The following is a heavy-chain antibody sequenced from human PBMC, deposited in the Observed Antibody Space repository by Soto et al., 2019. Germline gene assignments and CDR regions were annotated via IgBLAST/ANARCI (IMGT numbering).Heavy chain of an antibody. CDR3: GSGQSTTWIDI. D-gene: IGHD2-2*01. CDR1: GGSITSHHYY. V-gene: IGHV4-39*01. J-gene: IGHJ4*02. Sequence: QLQVQESGPGQVKPSQTLSHTCTVSGGSITSHHYYWGWIRQPPGKGLEWIGSIYSGGNSYYNPSLRSRLTIVVYTARNLISLKLSSVSAAVSAIYYCGSGQSTTWIDIWGLGTPVSVSS. CDR2: IYSGGNS.